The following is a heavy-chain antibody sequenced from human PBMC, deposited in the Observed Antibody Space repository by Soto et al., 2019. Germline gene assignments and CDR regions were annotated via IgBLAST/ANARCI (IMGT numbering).Heavy chain of an antibody. J-gene: IGHJ4*02. D-gene: IGHD6-13*01. V-gene: IGHV3-33*01. CDR2: IRYDGSNK. CDR1: GFTFSSYG. CDR3: ARDRLAAAELLDY. Sequence: QVQLVESGGGVVQPGRSLRLSCVASGFTFSSYGMHWVRQAPGKGLEWVAVIRYDGSNKYYADSVKGRFTISRDNSKNTLYLQINSLRAEDTAVYYCARDRLAAAELLDYWGQGTLVTVSS.